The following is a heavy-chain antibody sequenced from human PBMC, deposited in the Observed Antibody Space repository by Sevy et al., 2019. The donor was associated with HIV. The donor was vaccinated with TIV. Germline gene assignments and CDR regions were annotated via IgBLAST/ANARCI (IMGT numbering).Heavy chain of an antibody. CDR3: GRDKEVGASILDA. CDR2: IKQDGSKA. CDR1: GFNFRNFW. V-gene: IGHV3-7*03. Sequence: GGSLRLSCVASGFNFRNFWMSWVRQAPGKGLECVADIKQDGSKAYYVDSVKGRFTISRDNAKNSLYLQMNSLRDEDTAMYCCGRDKEVGASILDAWGQGTPVTVSS. D-gene: IGHD1-26*01. J-gene: IGHJ5*02.